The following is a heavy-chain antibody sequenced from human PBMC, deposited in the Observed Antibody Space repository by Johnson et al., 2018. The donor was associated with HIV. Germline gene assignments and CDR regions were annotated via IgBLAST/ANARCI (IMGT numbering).Heavy chain of an antibody. J-gene: IGHJ3*02. CDR1: GFTFICYD. CDR2: IGTAGDT. CDR3: APWTAI. V-gene: IGHV3-13*01. D-gene: IGHD3/OR15-3a*01. Sequence: VQLVESGGGVVQPGGSLRLSCAASGFTFICYDVHWVRQATGKGLEWVSPIGTAGDTYYPGSVKGRFTISRDNAQNSLYLQMNSLRAEDTAVYYCAPWTAIWGQGTMVTVSS.